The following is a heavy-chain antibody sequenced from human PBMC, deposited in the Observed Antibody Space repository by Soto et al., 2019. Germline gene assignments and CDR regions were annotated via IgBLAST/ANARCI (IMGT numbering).Heavy chain of an antibody. CDR3: ARDLAKGGGSAGFDY. D-gene: IGHD1-26*01. Sequence: QVQLVQSGAEVKKPGASVNVSCKASGYTFTVYYMHWVRQAPGQGLERMGWINPKSGGTMYPQKFKGRVTMTWDTSISTAYMALTRLRSDDTAVYYCARDLAKGGGSAGFDYWGQGTLVTVSS. CDR1: GYTFTVYY. CDR2: INPKSGGT. J-gene: IGHJ4*02. V-gene: IGHV1-2*02.